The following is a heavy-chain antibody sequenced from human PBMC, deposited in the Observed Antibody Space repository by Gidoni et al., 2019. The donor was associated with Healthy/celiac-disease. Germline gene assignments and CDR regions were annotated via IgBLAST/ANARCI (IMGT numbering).Heavy chain of an antibody. CDR1: GSTFSSYA. J-gene: IGHJ4*02. Sequence: EVQLLESGGGLVQPGGSLRLSCAASGSTFSSYAMSWVRQAPGKGLEWVSAISGSGGSTYYADSVKGRFTISRDNSKNTLYLQMNSLRAEDTAVYYCASNRKANWGYFDYWGQGTLVTVSS. D-gene: IGHD7-27*01. V-gene: IGHV3-23*01. CDR2: ISGSGGST. CDR3: ASNRKANWGYFDY.